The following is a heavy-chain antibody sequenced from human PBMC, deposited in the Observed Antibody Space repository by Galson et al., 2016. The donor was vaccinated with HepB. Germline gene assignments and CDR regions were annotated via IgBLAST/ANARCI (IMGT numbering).Heavy chain of an antibody. CDR1: GFTSSDFW. D-gene: IGHD7-27*01. V-gene: IGHV3-74*01. J-gene: IGHJ4*02. Sequence: SLRLSCAASGFTSSDFWIHWVRQVPGKGLVWVSRIDSDGLNTNYADSVKGRFTVSRDNAKNTVYLQMNSLRVEDTAVYYCARDINWVSFDFWGKGTLVTVSS. CDR2: IDSDGLNT. CDR3: ARDINWVSFDF.